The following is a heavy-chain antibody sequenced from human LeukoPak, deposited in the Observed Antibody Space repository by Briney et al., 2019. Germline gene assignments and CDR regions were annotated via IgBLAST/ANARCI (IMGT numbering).Heavy chain of an antibody. CDR1: GFTVSSNY. D-gene: IGHD1-26*01. J-gene: IGHJ4*02. CDR2: IYSGGST. V-gene: IGHV3-53*01. CDR3: ARSLHYYFDY. Sequence: GGSLRLSCAASGFTVSSNYMSWVRQAPGKGLEWVSVIYSGGSTYYADSVKGRFTISRDNSKNTLYLQMNSLRAEDTAVYYCARSLHYYFDYWGQRTLVTVSS.